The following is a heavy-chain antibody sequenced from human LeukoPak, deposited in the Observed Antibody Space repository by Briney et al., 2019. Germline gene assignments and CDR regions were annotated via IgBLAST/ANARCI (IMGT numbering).Heavy chain of an antibody. V-gene: IGHV4-59*05. CDR1: GGSISNYY. Sequence: PSETLSLTCTVSGGSISNYYWSWIRQPPGKGLEWIGSIYYSGSTYYNPSLKSRVTISVDTSKNQFSLKLSSVTAADTAVYYCAKGDIAVAGTVYFDYWGQGTLVTVSS. CDR3: AKGDIAVAGTVYFDY. J-gene: IGHJ4*02. D-gene: IGHD6-19*01. CDR2: IYYSGST.